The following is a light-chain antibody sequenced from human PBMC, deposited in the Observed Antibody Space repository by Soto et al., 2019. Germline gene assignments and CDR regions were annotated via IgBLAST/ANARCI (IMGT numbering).Light chain of an antibody. V-gene: IGLV2-14*01. CDR2: EVN. Sequence: QSPLTQPASVSGSPGQSITISCTGSNNDVGAYNYVSWYQQHPGKAPKLIIYEVNNRPSGVSHRFSGSKSGNTASLTISGLQADDEADYYCASYTISSTRVFGGGTKLTVL. CDR1: NNDVGAYNY. J-gene: IGLJ3*02. CDR3: ASYTISSTRV.